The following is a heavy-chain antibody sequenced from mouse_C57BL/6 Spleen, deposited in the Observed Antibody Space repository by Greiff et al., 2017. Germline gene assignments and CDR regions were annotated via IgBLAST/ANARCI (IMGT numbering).Heavy chain of an antibody. CDR2: ISSGGSYT. J-gene: IGHJ3*01. D-gene: IGHD2-4*01. CDR3: ARGDYEFAY. Sequence: EVKLVESGGDLVKPGGSLKLSCAASGFTFSSYGMSWVRQTPDKRLEWVATISSGGSYTYYPDSVKGRFTISRDNAKNTLYLQMSSLKSEDTAMYYCARGDYEFAYWGQGTLVTVSA. V-gene: IGHV5-6*02. CDR1: GFTFSSYG.